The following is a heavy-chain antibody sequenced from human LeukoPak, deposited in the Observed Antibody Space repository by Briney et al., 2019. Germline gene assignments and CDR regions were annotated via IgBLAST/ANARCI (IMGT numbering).Heavy chain of an antibody. D-gene: IGHD2-2*01. Sequence: SETLSLTCAVSGGSITSGGYSWSWIRQPPGKCLERIGYIYHSGSTYYNPSLKSRVTISVDRSKNRFSLKLSSVTAADTAVYYCARSHCSSTSCYPRWFDPWGQGTLVTVSS. CDR3: ARSHCSSTSCYPRWFDP. CDR2: IYHSGST. CDR1: GGSITSGGYS. V-gene: IGHV4-30-2*01. J-gene: IGHJ5*02.